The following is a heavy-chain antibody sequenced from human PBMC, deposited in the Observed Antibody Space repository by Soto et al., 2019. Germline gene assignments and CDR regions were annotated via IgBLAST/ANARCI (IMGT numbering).Heavy chain of an antibody. CDR3: VHKGAGDRILDY. D-gene: IGHD3-16*01. CDR2: IYWDDYK. J-gene: IGHJ4*02. CDR1: GFSLSTNGVG. V-gene: IGHV2-5*02. Sequence: QITLKESGPALVKPTQTLTLTCSFSGFSLSTNGVGVGWIRQPPGEALEWLALIYWDDYKHFSPSLESRLTTXKXXSKNQVVLTMTNMDPVDTATYYCVHKGAGDRILDYWGQGTPVTVSS.